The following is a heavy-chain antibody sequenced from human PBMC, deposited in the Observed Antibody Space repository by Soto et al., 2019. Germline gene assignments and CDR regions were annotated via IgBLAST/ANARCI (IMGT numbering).Heavy chain of an antibody. Sequence: ASVKVSCKASGYTFTGYYMHWVRQAPGQGLEWMGWINPNSGGRNYAQKFQGWVTMTRDTSISTAYMELSRLRSDDTAVDYCARAGYSGYDPNWFDPWGQGTLVTVSS. D-gene: IGHD5-12*01. V-gene: IGHV1-2*04. CDR1: GYTFTGYY. CDR3: ARAGYSGYDPNWFDP. J-gene: IGHJ5*02. CDR2: INPNSGGR.